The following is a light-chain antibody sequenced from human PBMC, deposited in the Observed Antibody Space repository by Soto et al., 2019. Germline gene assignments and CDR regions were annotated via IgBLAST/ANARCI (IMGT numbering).Light chain of an antibody. CDR3: QQYNNWPALT. J-gene: IGKJ4*01. V-gene: IGKV3-15*01. Sequence: EIVMTQSPATLSVSPGERATLSCRASQSVRSNLAWYQQKPGQAPRLLLYGASTRTTGIPARFSGSGCGTEVTLPISSLQSEDFGVFYCQQYNNWPALTFGGGTKVEIK. CDR1: QSVRSN. CDR2: GAS.